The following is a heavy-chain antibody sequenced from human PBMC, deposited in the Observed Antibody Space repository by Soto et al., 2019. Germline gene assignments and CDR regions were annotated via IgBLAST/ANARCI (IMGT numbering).Heavy chain of an antibody. V-gene: IGHV3-15*07. D-gene: IGHD3-3*01. Sequence: EVQLVESGGGLVKPGGSLRLSCAASGFTFSNAWMNWVRQAPGKGLEWVGRIKSKTDGGTTDYAAPVKGRFTISRDDSKNTLYLQMNSLKTEDTAVYYCTTGMYYDFWSGYYRDAFDIWGQGTMVTVSS. CDR2: IKSKTDGGTT. CDR1: GFTFSNAW. CDR3: TTGMYYDFWSGYYRDAFDI. J-gene: IGHJ3*02.